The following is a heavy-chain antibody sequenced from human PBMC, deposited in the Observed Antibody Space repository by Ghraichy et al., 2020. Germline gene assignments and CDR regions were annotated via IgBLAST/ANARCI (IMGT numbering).Heavy chain of an antibody. Sequence: GGSLRLSCAASGFTFNTHAMHWVRQAPGKGLEWVAVTSYDGNIQYYADSVKGRFTFSRDNSKNTLYLQMNSLRAEDTAVYYCARGYCTGGSCPLFKHFFYYYYMDVWGKGTTVTVSS. CDR2: TSYDGNIQ. CDR1: GFTFNTHA. D-gene: IGHD2-15*01. V-gene: IGHV3-30*04. J-gene: IGHJ6*03. CDR3: ARGYCTGGSCPLFKHFFYYYYMDV.